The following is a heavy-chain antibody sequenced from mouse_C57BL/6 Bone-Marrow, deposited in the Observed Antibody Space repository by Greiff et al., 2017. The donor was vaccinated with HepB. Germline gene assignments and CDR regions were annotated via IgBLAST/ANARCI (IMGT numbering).Heavy chain of an antibody. CDR3: ASPIGDYGSRRWYFDV. CDR1: GYTFTSYW. V-gene: IGHV1-7*01. CDR2: INPSSGYT. J-gene: IGHJ1*03. D-gene: IGHD1-1*01. Sequence: QVQLKESGAELAKPGASVKLSCKASGYTFTSYWMHWVKQRPGQGLEWIGYINPSSGYTKYNQKFKDKATLTADKSSSTAYMQLSSLTYEDSAVYYCASPIGDYGSRRWYFDVWGTGTTVTVSS.